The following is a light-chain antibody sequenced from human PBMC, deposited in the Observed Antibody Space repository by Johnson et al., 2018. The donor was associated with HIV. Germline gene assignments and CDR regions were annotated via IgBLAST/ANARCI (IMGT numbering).Light chain of an antibody. CDR3: GTGDSRLSAFYV. Sequence: QSVLTQPPSVSAAPGQKVTISCSGSSSNIGNNYVSWFQQLPGTAPKLLIYETYKRPSGLPDRVSGAKTGPQATLATTAPRPGDEADYYCGTGDSRLSAFYVFGTGTRVTVL. CDR2: ETY. V-gene: IGLV1-51*02. J-gene: IGLJ1*01. CDR1: SSNIGNNY.